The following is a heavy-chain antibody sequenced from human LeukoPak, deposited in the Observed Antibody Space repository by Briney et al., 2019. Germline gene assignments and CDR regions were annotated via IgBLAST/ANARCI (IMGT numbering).Heavy chain of an antibody. V-gene: IGHV4-34*01. CDR3: ARGSVNVGGYYDFWTPAPRSLFDY. CDR1: GGSFSGYY. CDR2: INHSGST. Sequence: SETLSLTCAVYGGSFSGYYWSWIRQPPGKGLEWIGEINHSGSTNYNPSLKSRVTISVDTSKNQFSLKLSSVTAADTAVYYCARGSVNVGGYYDFWTPAPRSLFDYWGQGTLVTVSS. J-gene: IGHJ4*02. D-gene: IGHD3-3*01.